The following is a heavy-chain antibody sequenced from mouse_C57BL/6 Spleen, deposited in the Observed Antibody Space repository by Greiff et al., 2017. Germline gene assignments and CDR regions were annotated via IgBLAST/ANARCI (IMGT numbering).Heavy chain of an antibody. CDR1: GFTFSDYY. J-gene: IGHJ1*03. Sequence: EVMLVESGGGLVQPGGSLKLSCAASGFTFSDYYMYWVRQTPEQRLEWVAYISNGGGSTYYPDTVKGRFTISRDNAKNTLYLQMSRLKSEDTAMYYCARNYGKAYWYFDVWGTGTTVTVSS. CDR2: ISNGGGST. V-gene: IGHV5-12*01. D-gene: IGHD2-1*01. CDR3: ARNYGKAYWYFDV.